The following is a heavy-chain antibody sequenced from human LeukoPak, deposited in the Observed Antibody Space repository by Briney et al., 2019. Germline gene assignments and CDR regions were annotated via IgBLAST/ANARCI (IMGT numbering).Heavy chain of an antibody. V-gene: IGHV7-4-1*02. CDR1: GYTFTNYG. J-gene: IGHJ5*02. CDR3: ARVNDYGENWFDP. CDR2: INTNTGNP. Sequence: ASVKVSCKASGYTFTNYGINWVRQAPGQGLEWMGWINTNTGNPTYAQGFTGRFVFSLDTSVSTAYLQISSLRDEDTAVYYCARVNDYGENWFDPWGQGTLVTVSS. D-gene: IGHD4-17*01.